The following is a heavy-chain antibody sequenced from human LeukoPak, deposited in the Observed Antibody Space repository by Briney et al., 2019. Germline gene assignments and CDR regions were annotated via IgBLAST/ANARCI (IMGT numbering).Heavy chain of an antibody. V-gene: IGHV1-2*02. Sequence: ASVKVSCKASGYTFTGYYMHWVRQAPGQGLEWMGWINPNSGGTNYAQKFQGRVTMTRDTSISTAYMELSRLRSDDTAVYYCARVQGTSGLWFGELYHPYYFDYWGQGTLVTVSS. CDR1: GYTFTGYY. CDR3: ARVQGTSGLWFGELYHPYYFDY. J-gene: IGHJ4*02. D-gene: IGHD3-10*01. CDR2: INPNSGGT.